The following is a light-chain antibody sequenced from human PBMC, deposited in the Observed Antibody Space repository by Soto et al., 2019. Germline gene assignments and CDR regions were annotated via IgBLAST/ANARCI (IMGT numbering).Light chain of an antibody. J-gene: IGKJ5*01. CDR3: QQRKGYPIT. CDR1: QDITSF. V-gene: IGKV1-9*01. Sequence: DIQLTQSPSFLSASVRDRVTITCRASQDITSFLAWYQQKPGKAPKLLIHTASTLQTGVPSRFSGSGSGTEFTLSISSLQPEDFAIYYCQQRKGYPITFGQGTRLEIK. CDR2: TAS.